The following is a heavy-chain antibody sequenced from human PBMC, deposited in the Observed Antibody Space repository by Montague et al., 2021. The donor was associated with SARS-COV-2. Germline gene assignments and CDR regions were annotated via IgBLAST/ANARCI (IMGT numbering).Heavy chain of an antibody. J-gene: IGHJ3*02. D-gene: IGHD3-22*01. CDR3: ARESRITMLVVVITSTFDI. CDR2: ISSSGGTT. V-gene: IGHV3-48*03. Sequence: SLRLSCAASGFTFSSYEMNWVRQAPGKGLEWVSYISSSGGTTFYADSVRGRFTISRDNAKNSLYLQMNSLRAEDPAVYYCARESRITMLVVVITSTFDIGGEGTMATVSS. CDR1: GFTFSSYE.